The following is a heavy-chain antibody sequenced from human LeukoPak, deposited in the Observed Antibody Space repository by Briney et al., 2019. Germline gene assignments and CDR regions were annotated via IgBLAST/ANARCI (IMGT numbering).Heavy chain of an antibody. Sequence: SETLSLTCTVSGGSISSSSYYWGWIRQPPGKGLEWIGEINHSGSTNYNPSLKSRVTISVDTSKNQFSLKLSSVTAADTAVYYCARGFTLSVAGNGGAFDIWGQGTMVTVSS. D-gene: IGHD6-19*01. J-gene: IGHJ3*02. CDR3: ARGFTLSVAGNGGAFDI. CDR1: GGSISSSSYY. V-gene: IGHV4-39*07. CDR2: INHSGST.